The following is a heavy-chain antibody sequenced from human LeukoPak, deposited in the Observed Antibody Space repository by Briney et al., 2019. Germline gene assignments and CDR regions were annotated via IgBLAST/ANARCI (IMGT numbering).Heavy chain of an antibody. J-gene: IGHJ4*02. D-gene: IGHD1-14*01. CDR3: ARVPPSGPEAVGFDY. V-gene: IGHV3-21*01. CDR1: GFTFSSYG. CDR2: ISSSSSYI. Sequence: GGSLRLSCAASGFTFSSYGMHWVRQAPGKGLEWVSSISSSSSYIYYADSVKGRFTISRDNAKNSLYLQMNSLRAEDTAVYYCARVPPSGPEAVGFDYWGQGTLVTVSS.